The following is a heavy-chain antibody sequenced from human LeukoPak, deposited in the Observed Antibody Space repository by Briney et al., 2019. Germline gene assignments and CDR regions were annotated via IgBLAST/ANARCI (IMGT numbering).Heavy chain of an antibody. CDR1: GFTVSSNY. V-gene: IGHV3-30*18. CDR2: ISYDGSNK. J-gene: IGHJ4*02. CDR3: AKSPDRFNRGGPFDY. D-gene: IGHD2-15*01. Sequence: GGSLRLSCAASGFTVSSNYMSWVRQAPGKGLEWVAVISYDGSNKYYADSVKGRFTISRDNSKNTLYLQMNSLRAEDTAVYYCAKSPDRFNRGGPFDYWGQGTLVTVSS.